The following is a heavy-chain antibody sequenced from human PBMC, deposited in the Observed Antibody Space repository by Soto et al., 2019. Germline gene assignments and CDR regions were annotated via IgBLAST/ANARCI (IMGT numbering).Heavy chain of an antibody. D-gene: IGHD6-13*01. V-gene: IGHV3-21*01. CDR3: TRDASRDSSARGWFDP. J-gene: IGHJ5*02. Sequence: GGSLRLSCAASGFTFRSFTMNWVRQAPGKGLEWVSTISSNSAYIYYTDALRGRFTISRDNAKNSLQLQMNSLRAEDTAVYYCTRDASRDSSARGWFDPWGPGTLVTVSS. CDR1: GFTFRSFT. CDR2: ISSNSAYI.